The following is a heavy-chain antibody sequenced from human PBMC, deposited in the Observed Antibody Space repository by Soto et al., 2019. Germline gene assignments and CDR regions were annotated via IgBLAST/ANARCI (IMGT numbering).Heavy chain of an antibody. CDR1: GGSISSSSYY. D-gene: IGHD3-22*01. CDR2: IYYSGST. V-gene: IGHV4-39*01. CDR3: ATRGDYYDSSGYYYSIDY. J-gene: IGHJ4*02. Sequence: QLQLQESGPGLVKPSETLSLTCTVSGGSISSSSYYWGWIRQPPGKGLEWIGSIYYSGSTYYNPSLKSRVTISVDTSKNQFSLKLSSVTAADTAVYYCATRGDYYDSSGYYYSIDYWGQGTLVTVSS.